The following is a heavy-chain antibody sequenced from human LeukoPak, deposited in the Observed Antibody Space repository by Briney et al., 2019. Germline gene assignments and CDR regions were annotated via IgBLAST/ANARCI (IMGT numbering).Heavy chain of an antibody. V-gene: IGHV3-30*02. CDR3: ARDARYPADY. J-gene: IGHJ4*02. Sequence: PGGSLRLPCAASGFTFSSYGMHWVRQAPGKGLEWVAFIRYDGSNKYYADSVKGRFTISRDNAKNSLYLQMNILSAEDTAVYYCARDARYPADYWGQGTRVTVSS. D-gene: IGHD1-14*01. CDR2: IRYDGSNK. CDR1: GFTFSSYG.